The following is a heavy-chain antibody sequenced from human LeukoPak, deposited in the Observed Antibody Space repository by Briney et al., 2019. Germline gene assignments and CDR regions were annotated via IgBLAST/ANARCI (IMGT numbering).Heavy chain of an antibody. Sequence: ASVKVSCKASGYTFTGYYMHWVRQAPGQGLEWMGWINPNSGGTNYAQKFQGWVTMTRDTSISTAYMELSRLRSDDTAVYYCARGLKGGYGGYDKYYFDYWGQGTLVTVSS. CDR1: GYTFTGYY. J-gene: IGHJ4*02. CDR2: INPNSGGT. D-gene: IGHD5-12*01. CDR3: ARGLKGGYGGYDKYYFDY. V-gene: IGHV1-2*04.